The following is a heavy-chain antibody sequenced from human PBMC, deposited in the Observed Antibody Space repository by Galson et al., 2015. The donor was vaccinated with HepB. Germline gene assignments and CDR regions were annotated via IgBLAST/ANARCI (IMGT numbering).Heavy chain of an antibody. CDR1: RYTLTSYY. CDR3: ARGSGEESAGLDY. D-gene: IGHD6-13*01. V-gene: IGHV1-46*03. J-gene: IGHJ4*02. CDR2: INPSGCST. Sequence: SCKASRYTLTSYYLHCVRQPPGPGLEWTGIINPSGCSTSYPQRFQSRVTMTRHTSTSTVYMELSSLRTEEKAVYYCARGSGEESAGLDYWGQGTLVTVSS.